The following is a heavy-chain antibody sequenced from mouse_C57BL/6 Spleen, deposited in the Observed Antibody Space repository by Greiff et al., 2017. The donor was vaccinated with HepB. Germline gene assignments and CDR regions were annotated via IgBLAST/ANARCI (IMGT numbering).Heavy chain of an antibody. CDR3: ARRGSYPDY. CDR2: INPGSGGT. Sequence: LQQSGAELVRPGTSVKVSCKASGYAFTNYLIEWVKQRPGQGLEWIGVINPGSGGTNYNEKFKGKATLTADKSSSTAYMQLSSLTSEDSAVYFCARRGSYPDYWGQGTTLTVSS. J-gene: IGHJ2*01. CDR1: GYAFTNYL. V-gene: IGHV1-54*01. D-gene: IGHD1-1*02.